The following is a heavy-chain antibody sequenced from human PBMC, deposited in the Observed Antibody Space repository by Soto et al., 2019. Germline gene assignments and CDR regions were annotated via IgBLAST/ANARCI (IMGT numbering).Heavy chain of an antibody. CDR1: GFSLSTSGVG. CDR3: AFTWGYYGMDV. J-gene: IGHJ6*02. CDR2: IYWNDDK. D-gene: IGHD3-16*01. Sequence: SDPTLGNPTQTLTLTCTFSGFSLSTSGVGVGWIRQPPGKALEWLALIYWNDDKRYSPSLKSRLTITKDTSKNQVVLTMTNMDPVDTATYYCAFTWGYYGMDVWGQGTTVTVSS. V-gene: IGHV2-5*01.